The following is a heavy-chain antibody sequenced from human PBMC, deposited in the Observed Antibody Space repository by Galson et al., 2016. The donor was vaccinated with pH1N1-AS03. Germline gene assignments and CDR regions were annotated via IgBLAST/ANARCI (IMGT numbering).Heavy chain of an antibody. CDR1: GDSISTSNW. D-gene: IGHD5-18*01. V-gene: IGHV4-4*02. Sequence: ETLSLTCAVSGDSISTSNWWSWVRQPPGKGLEWIGEVSHAGRTNYSPSLKSRVTISLDKSKNQFSLQLTSVTAADMAVYYCARDVLPYSLGLDVWGQGTTVTVSS. CDR2: VSHAGRT. CDR3: ARDVLPYSLGLDV. J-gene: IGHJ6*02.